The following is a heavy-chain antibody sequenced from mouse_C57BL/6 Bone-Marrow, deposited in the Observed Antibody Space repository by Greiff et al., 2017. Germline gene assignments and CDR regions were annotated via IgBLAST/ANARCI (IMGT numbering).Heavy chain of an antibody. CDR1: GYTFTSYW. V-gene: IGHV1-69*01. CDR3: ATPYYYGSSYWYFDV. J-gene: IGHJ1*03. D-gene: IGHD1-1*01. CDR2: IDPSASYT. Sequence: QVQLQQPGAELVMPGASVKLSCKASGYTFTSYWMHWVKQRPGQGLEWIGAIDPSASYTNYNQKFKGKSTLTGDKSSSTAYMQLSSLTSEDSAVYYCATPYYYGSSYWYFDVWGTGTTVTVSS.